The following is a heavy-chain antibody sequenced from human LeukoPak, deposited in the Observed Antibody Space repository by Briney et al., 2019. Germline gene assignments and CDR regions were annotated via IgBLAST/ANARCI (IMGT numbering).Heavy chain of an antibody. CDR1: GFTFSNYA. CDR3: ARDGPYDILTGYSSSGMDV. V-gene: IGHV3-23*01. CDR2: ISGSGGRT. D-gene: IGHD3-9*01. Sequence: GGSLRLSCAASGFTFSNYAMSWVRQAPGKGLEWVSGISGSGGRTYYADSVKGRFTISRDNSKNTLYLQMNSLRAEDTAVYYCARDGPYDILTGYSSSGMDVWGQGTTVTVSS. J-gene: IGHJ6*02.